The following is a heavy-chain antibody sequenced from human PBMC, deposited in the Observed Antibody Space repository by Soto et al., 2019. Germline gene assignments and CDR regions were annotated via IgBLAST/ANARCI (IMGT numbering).Heavy chain of an antibody. CDR3: ATTTVVVVAATRAEYFQH. D-gene: IGHD2-15*01. Sequence: ASVKVSCKASGYTFTSYGISWVRQAPGQGLEWMGWISAYNGNTNYAQKLQGRVTMTTDTSTSTAYMELRSLRSDDTAVYYCATTTVVVVAATRAEYFQHWGQGTLVTV. J-gene: IGHJ1*01. CDR1: GYTFTSYG. V-gene: IGHV1-18*01. CDR2: ISAYNGNT.